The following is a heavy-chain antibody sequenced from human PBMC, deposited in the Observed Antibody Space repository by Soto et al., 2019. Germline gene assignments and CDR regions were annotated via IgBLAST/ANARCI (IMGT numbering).Heavy chain of an antibody. D-gene: IGHD6-6*01. Sequence: ESGPTLVNPTQTLTLTCTFSGFSLSTSGMCVSWIRQPPGKALEWLALIDWDDDKYYSTSLKTRLTISKDTSKNQVVLTMTNMDPVDTATYYCARILVYGYSSSSRGDYYGMDVWGQGTTVTVSS. CDR2: IDWDDDK. V-gene: IGHV2-70*01. CDR3: ARILVYGYSSSSRGDYYGMDV. CDR1: GFSLSTSGMC. J-gene: IGHJ6*02.